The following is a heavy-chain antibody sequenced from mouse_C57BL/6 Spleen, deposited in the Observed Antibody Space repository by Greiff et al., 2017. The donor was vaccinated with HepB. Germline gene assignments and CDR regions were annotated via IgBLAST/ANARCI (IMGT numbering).Heavy chain of an antibody. Sequence: EVQLQQSGPELVKPGASVKMSCKASGYTFTDYNMHWVKQSHGKSLEWIGYINPNNGGTSYNQKFKGKATLTVNKSSSTAYMELRSLTSEASAVYYCARSDFYYGSSSFAYWGQGTLVTVSA. J-gene: IGHJ3*01. V-gene: IGHV1-22*01. CDR2: INPNNGGT. CDR1: GYTFTDYN. D-gene: IGHD1-1*01. CDR3: ARSDFYYGSSSFAY.